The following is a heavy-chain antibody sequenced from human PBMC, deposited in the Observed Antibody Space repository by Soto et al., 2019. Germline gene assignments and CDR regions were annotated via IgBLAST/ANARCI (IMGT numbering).Heavy chain of an antibody. D-gene: IGHD2-21*02. CDR2: FYYSGSP. Sequence: PSETLSLTCTVSGDSIRSSSHYWAWNRQPPGKGLEWIGGFYYSGSPYYNPSLKSRVTMSVDTSKNQFSLNLNSVTAADTAVYYCARDLWGYCGTDCYPLDVWGQGTTVTVSS. CDR3: ARDLWGYCGTDCYPLDV. V-gene: IGHV4-39*02. J-gene: IGHJ6*02. CDR1: GDSIRSSSHY.